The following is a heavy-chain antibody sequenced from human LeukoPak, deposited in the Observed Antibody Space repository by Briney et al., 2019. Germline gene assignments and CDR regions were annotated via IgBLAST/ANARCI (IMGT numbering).Heavy chain of an antibody. CDR1: GFTFSSYW. Sequence: GGSLRLSCAASGFTFSSYWMSWVRQAPGKGLEWVANIKQDGSEKYYVDSVKGRFTISRGNAKNSLYLQMNSLRAEDTAVYYCARGPLGMDIVATSAWSPPHYFDYWGQGTLVTVSS. V-gene: IGHV3-7*01. J-gene: IGHJ4*02. CDR3: ARGPLGMDIVATSAWSPPHYFDY. CDR2: IKQDGSEK. D-gene: IGHD5-12*01.